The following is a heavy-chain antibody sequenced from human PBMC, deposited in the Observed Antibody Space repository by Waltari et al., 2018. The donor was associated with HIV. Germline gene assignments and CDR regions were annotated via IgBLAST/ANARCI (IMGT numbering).Heavy chain of an antibody. Sequence: QVQLVESGGGLVEPGGSLRLSCAVSGPTFSDYYMTWIRQAPGKGLEWVANRSSSGTYTKYAYVVRGRFTSSRDNTKNSLLLQMNSLRAEDTAVYYCARAYTGSYWAHYYYGMDVWGQGTTVTVSS. V-gene: IGHV3-11*05. CDR3: ARAYTGSYWAHYYYGMDV. CDR2: RSSSGTYT. D-gene: IGHD1-26*01. CDR1: GPTFSDYY. J-gene: IGHJ6*02.